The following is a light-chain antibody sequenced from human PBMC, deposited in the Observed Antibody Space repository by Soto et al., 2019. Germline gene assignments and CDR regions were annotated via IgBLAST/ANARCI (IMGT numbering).Light chain of an antibody. CDR2: DAS. CDR3: QQYHTLVS. CDR1: RDIRKY. V-gene: IGKV1-33*01. J-gene: IGKJ4*01. Sequence: DIQMTQSPSSPSASVGDRVTITCQASRDIRKYLNWYQQKPGKAPKLLIYDASNLETGVTSRFSGSGSGTDFTITISSLQSEDIATYYCQQYHTLVSFGGGTKVEIK.